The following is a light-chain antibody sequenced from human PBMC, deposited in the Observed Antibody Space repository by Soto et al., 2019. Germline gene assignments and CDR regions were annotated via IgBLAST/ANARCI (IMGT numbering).Light chain of an antibody. CDR2: GAS. CDR1: QSVSSSY. Sequence: EIVLTQSACALSLSPGERATLSCRASQSVSSSYLAWYQQKPGQPPRLLIYGASSRATGIPDRFSGSGSGTDFTLTISRLEPEDFAVFYCQHYDSLPITFGQGTRLEIK. V-gene: IGKV3-20*01. CDR3: QHYDSLPIT. J-gene: IGKJ5*01.